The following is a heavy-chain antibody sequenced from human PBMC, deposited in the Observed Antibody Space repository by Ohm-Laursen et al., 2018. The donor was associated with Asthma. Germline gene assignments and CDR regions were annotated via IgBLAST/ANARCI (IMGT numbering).Heavy chain of an antibody. CDR3: ARVGARHFVPPLPLYGMDV. Sequence: SLRLSCAASGFTFSSYGMHWVRQAPGKGLEWVAVIWYDGSNKYYADSVKGRFTISRNKSKRTPYLQMNSLRAEDTAVYYCARVGARHFVPPLPLYGMDVWGQGTTVTVSS. D-gene: IGHD3-16*01. CDR1: GFTFSSYG. J-gene: IGHJ6*02. V-gene: IGHV3-33*01. CDR2: IWYDGSNK.